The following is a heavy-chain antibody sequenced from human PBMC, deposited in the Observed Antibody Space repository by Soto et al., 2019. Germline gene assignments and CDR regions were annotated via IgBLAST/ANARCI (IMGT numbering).Heavy chain of an antibody. Sequence: ASVKVSCKASGGIFTRYDIRWVRQAPGQGLEWMGIINPSGGSTSYAQKFQGRVTMTRDTSTSTVYMELSSLRSEDTAVYYCARDSLGGADYGDYYFDYWGQGTLVTSPQ. V-gene: IGHV1-46*01. CDR2: INPSGGST. D-gene: IGHD4-17*01. CDR1: GGIFTRYD. J-gene: IGHJ4*02. CDR3: ARDSLGGADYGDYYFDY.